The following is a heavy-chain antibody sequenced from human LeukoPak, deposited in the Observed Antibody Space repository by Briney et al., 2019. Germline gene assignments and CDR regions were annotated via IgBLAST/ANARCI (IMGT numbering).Heavy chain of an antibody. CDR1: GGSISSYY. V-gene: IGHV4-59*08. Sequence: PSETLSLTCTVSGGSISSYYWSWIRQPPGKGLEWIGYIYYSGSTNCNPSLKSRVTISVDTSKNQFSLKLSSVTAADTAVYYCAGSLYYDSSGYYYYYYGMDVWGQGTTVTVSS. CDR3: AGSLYYDSSGYYYYYYGMDV. CDR2: IYYSGST. J-gene: IGHJ6*02. D-gene: IGHD3-22*01.